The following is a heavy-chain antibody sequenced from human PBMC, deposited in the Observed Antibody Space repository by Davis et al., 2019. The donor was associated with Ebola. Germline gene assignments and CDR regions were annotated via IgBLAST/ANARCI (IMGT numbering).Heavy chain of an antibody. Sequence: GESLKISCAPSGFTFSTNWMSWVRQAPGKGLVWVSRINTDGSFTDYADSVKGRFTISRDNARNTVSLQMNSLRAEDTALYYCARSSYQPDWWGQGTLVTVSS. CDR2: INTDGSFT. J-gene: IGHJ4*02. CDR3: ARSSYQPDW. D-gene: IGHD2-2*01. CDR1: GFTFSTNW. V-gene: IGHV3-74*01.